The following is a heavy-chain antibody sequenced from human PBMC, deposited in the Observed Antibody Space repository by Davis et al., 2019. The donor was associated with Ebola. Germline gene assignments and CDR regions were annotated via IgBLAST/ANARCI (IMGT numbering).Heavy chain of an antibody. J-gene: IGHJ6*02. CDR2: TYYTSKWHN. V-gene: IGHV6-1*01. Sequence: HSQTLSLTCDISGDSVSSNSGAWNWIRQSPSRGLEWLGRTYYTSKWHNDYGESVKSRIIINPDISKNEFSLQLNSVTPDDTAVYFCARGWWKSGMDVWGQGTTVTVSS. CDR1: GDSVSSNSGA. D-gene: IGHD6-19*01. CDR3: ARGWWKSGMDV.